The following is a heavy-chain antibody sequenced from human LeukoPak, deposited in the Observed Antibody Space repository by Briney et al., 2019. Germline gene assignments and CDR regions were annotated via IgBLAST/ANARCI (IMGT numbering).Heavy chain of an antibody. D-gene: IGHD6-19*01. J-gene: IGHJ3*02. CDR1: GFTFTSSA. CDR2: IVVGSGNT. Sequence: GASMKVSCKASGFTFTSSAMQWVRQARGQRLEWIGWIVVGSGNTNYAQKFQERVTITRDMSTSTAYMELSSLRSEDTAVYYCAAEGKQWLDAFDIWGQGTMVTVSS. V-gene: IGHV1-58*02. CDR3: AAEGKQWLDAFDI.